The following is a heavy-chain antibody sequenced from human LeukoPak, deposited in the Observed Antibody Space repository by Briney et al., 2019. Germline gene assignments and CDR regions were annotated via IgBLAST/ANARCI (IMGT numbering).Heavy chain of an antibody. Sequence: GGSLRLSCAASGFTFSSYWMHWVRQAPGKGLVWVSGINSDGTSPIYADSVKGRFTISRDNAKKTLYLQMNSLRAEDTAVYYCSRGYSGGFDYWGQGTLVTVSS. V-gene: IGHV3-74*01. CDR3: SRGYSGGFDY. J-gene: IGHJ4*02. CDR1: GFTFSSYW. CDR2: INSDGTSP. D-gene: IGHD2-15*01.